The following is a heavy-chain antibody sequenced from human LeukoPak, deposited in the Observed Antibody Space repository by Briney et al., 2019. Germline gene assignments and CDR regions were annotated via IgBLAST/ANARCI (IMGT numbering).Heavy chain of an antibody. Sequence: GGSLRLSCAASGFTFSSYSMNWVRQAPGKGLEWVSSISSSSSYIYYADSVKGRFIISRDNAKNSLYLQMNSLRAEDTAVYYCARGSYGSGSYSYYFDYWGQGTLVTVSS. CDR1: GFTFSSYS. CDR2: ISSSSSYI. CDR3: ARGSYGSGSYSYYFDY. J-gene: IGHJ4*02. D-gene: IGHD3-10*01. V-gene: IGHV3-21*01.